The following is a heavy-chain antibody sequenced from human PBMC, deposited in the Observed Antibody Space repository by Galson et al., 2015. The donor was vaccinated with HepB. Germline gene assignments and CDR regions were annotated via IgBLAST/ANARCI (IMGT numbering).Heavy chain of an antibody. CDR3: ARARVGRPSTDYYYNGLDV. J-gene: IGHJ6*02. CDR2: ISFDGSNK. V-gene: IGHV3-30-3*01. Sequence: SLRLSCAASGFTFSGYAMHWVRQAPGKGLEWVTVISFDGSNKYYADSVKGRFTISRDDSKDTLYLQMNSLRPEDTAVYYCARARVGRPSTDYYYNGLDVWGQGTTVTVSS. CDR1: GFTFSGYA.